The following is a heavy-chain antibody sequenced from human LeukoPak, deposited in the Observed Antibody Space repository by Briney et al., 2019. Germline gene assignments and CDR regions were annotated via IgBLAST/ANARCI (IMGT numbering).Heavy chain of an antibody. V-gene: IGHV3-7*01. CDR3: ARLDIGMAGLFEY. Sequence: DPGKGREFETNIKQDGSEKDYVDSVKGRFTISRDNAKNSLHLQMNSVRAEDTAVYYCARLDIGMAGLFEYWGEGTLVPVSS. CDR2: IKQDGSEK. J-gene: IGHJ4*02. D-gene: IGHD6-19*01.